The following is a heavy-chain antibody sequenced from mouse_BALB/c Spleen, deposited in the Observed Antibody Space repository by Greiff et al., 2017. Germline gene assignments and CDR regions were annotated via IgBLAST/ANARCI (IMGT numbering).Heavy chain of an antibody. V-gene: IGHV2-9*02. Sequence: VQLQQSGPGLVAPSQSLSITCTVSGFSLTSYGVHWVRQPPGKGLEWLGVIWAGGSTNYNSALMSRLSISKDNSKSQVFLKMNSLQTDDTAMYYCARDGYYYGSSYPMDYWGQGTSVTVSS. J-gene: IGHJ4*01. CDR3: ARDGYYYGSSYPMDY. CDR1: GFSLTSYG. D-gene: IGHD1-1*01. CDR2: IWAGGST.